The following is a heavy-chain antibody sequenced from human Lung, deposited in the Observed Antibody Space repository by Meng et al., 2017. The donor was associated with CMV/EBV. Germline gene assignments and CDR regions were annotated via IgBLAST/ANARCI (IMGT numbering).Heavy chain of an antibody. D-gene: IGHD2-8*01. CDR1: CGTLRSYINY. V-gene: IGHV4-39*07. CDR2: IYFSWLT. J-gene: IGHJ5*02. CDR3: AKVWAIGECWFDP. Sequence: LQLDVLWPRRVNPGLHLSVPCTVSCGTLRSYINYWGWHGQPPGKGLEGIVNIYFSWLTSDNTSLKSRITISNITSKNQFSQKLSSVTAANTAVFYCAKVWAIGECWFDPWGQGTLVTVSS.